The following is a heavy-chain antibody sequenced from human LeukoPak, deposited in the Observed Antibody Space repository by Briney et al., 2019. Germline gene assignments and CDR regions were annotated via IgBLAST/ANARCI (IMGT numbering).Heavy chain of an antibody. V-gene: IGHV3-23*01. D-gene: IGHD6-6*01. J-gene: IGHJ5*02. CDR3: AKDAAARPNWFDP. CDR2: ISGSGVST. CDR1: GFTFSSYA. Sequence: GGSLRLSCAASGFTFSSYAMSWVRQAPGKGLEWVSGISGSGVSTYYADSVKGRFTISRDNSKNTLFLQMNSLRAEDTAVYYCAKDAAARPNWFDPWGQGTLVTVSS.